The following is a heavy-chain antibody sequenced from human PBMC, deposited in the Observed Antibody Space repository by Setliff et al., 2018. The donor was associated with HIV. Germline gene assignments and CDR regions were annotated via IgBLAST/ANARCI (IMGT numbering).Heavy chain of an antibody. CDR3: ARRGWDGEQSSSSFDY. D-gene: IGHD6-6*01. CDR1: GYTFTNYW. V-gene: IGHV5-51*01. J-gene: IGHJ4*02. Sequence: PGESLKISCKASGYTFTNYWIGWVRQMPGKGLEWIGVIHPGDFVTRYGPSFQGQVSISVDTSINTAFLHWSSLKASDTAIYYCARRGWDGEQSSSSFDYWGQGTLVTVSS. CDR2: IHPGDFVT.